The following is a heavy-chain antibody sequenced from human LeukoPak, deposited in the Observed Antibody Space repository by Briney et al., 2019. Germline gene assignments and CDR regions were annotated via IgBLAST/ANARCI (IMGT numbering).Heavy chain of an antibody. Sequence: SETLSLTCTVSGGSISSYYWSWIRQAPGKGLEWIGNIYYIGNTNYNPSLKSRVSISIDTSSNQFFLTLSSVTAADTAVYYCVRSFGSKNAFDVWGQGRMVTVSS. V-gene: IGHV4-59*08. D-gene: IGHD3-3*01. CDR2: IYYIGNT. J-gene: IGHJ3*01. CDR3: VRSFGSKNAFDV. CDR1: GGSISSYY.